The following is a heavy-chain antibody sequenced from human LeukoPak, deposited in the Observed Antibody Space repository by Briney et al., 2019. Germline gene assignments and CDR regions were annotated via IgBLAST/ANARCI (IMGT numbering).Heavy chain of an antibody. J-gene: IGHJ4*02. V-gene: IGHV4-4*08. CDR3: AGGDTGFQAY. Sequence: SQTLSLTCTVSGSSISSYYWSWIRQPPGKGLELIGYIENSGRIKDKPSLQSRVTISLDAPKTQFSLRLSSVSPSDTAVYYCAGGDTGFQAYWGQGTLVTVSS. CDR1: GSSISSYY. CDR2: IENSGRI. D-gene: IGHD1-14*01.